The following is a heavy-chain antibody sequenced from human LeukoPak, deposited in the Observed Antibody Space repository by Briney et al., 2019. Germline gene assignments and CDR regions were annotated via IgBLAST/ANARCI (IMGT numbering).Heavy chain of an antibody. CDR3: AKDGYNWNYANWFDP. D-gene: IGHD1-7*01. V-gene: IGHV3-23*01. CDR1: GFTFNTYA. Sequence: GGSLRLSCAASGFTFNTYAMNWVRQAPGKGLEWVSAISGSGDSTYYADSVKGRFTISRDNSKNTLYLQMNSLRAEDTAVYYCAKDGYNWNYANWFDPWGQGTLVTVSS. CDR2: ISGSGDST. J-gene: IGHJ5*02.